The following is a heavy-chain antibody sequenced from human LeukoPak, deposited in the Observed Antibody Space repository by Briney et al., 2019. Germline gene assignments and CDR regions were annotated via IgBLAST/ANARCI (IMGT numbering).Heavy chain of an antibody. D-gene: IGHD1-26*01. J-gene: IGHJ4*02. CDR1: GGCFSGYY. V-gene: IGHV4-34*01. Sequence: SETLSLTCAVYGGCFSGYYWGWIRQPPGKGLEGIGEINHRGSTNYNPSLKSRVTLSVDTSNRQFSLNVTSMTAADTAMYYCARGQFWRGSEIRVWGQGTLVTVSS. CDR2: INHRGST. CDR3: ARGQFWRGSEIRV.